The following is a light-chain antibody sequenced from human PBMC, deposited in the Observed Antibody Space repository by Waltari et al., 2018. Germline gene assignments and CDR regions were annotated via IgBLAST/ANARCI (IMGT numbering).Light chain of an antibody. V-gene: IGLV2-14*01. CDR3: SSFTSSSVYV. CDR1: SRDVGGFNY. CDR2: EVS. J-gene: IGLJ1*01. Sequence: QSALTQPASVSGSPGQSITISCTGTSRDVGGFNYVSWYQQYPGKAPKIMIFEVSNRPSGVSIRYSGPKSGNPASLTISGLQAEDEADYYCSSFTSSSVYVFGTGTKVTVL.